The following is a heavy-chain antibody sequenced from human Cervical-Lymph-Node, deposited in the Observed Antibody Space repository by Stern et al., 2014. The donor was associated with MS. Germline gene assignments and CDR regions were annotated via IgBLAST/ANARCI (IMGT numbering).Heavy chain of an antibody. CDR1: GGTFSSYA. D-gene: IGHD3-16*01. Sequence: MPLVESGAEVKKPGSSVKVSCKASGGTFSSYAIHRVRQAPRQGPERMGRVIPIFGTANYAQKFQGRVTITADESTSTAYMELSSLRSEDTAVYYCARNSRHYDASYYFDSWGQGTLVTVSS. V-gene: IGHV1-69*01. CDR2: VIPIFGTA. J-gene: IGHJ4*02. CDR3: ARNSRHYDASYYFDS.